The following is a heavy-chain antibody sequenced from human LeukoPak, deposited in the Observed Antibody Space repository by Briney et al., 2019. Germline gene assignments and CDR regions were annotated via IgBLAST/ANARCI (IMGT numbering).Heavy chain of an antibody. V-gene: IGHV3-23*01. CDR2: ISGSGDGT. J-gene: IGHJ1*01. D-gene: IGHD3-22*01. CDR1: GFTFSSYA. Sequence: PGGSLRLSCAASGFTFSSYAMSWARQAPGKGLEWVSTISGSGDGTYYADYVKGRFTISRHNSKNTVYLQMNSLRADDTAVYYCAKDLDDSSGFYSYHHWGQGTLVTVSS. CDR3: AKDLDDSSGFYSYHH.